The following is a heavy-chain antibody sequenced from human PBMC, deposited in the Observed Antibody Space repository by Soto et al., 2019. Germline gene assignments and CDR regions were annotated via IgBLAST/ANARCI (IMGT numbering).Heavy chain of an antibody. D-gene: IGHD2-21*01. CDR3: ARHGAYCWFDP. V-gene: IGHV4-39*01. CDR2: IHHSGSP. CDR1: GGSISSSSYN. J-gene: IGHJ5*02. Sequence: QLQLQESGPGLVKPSETLSLTCTVSGGSISSSSYNWGWIRQPPGKGLEWIASIHHSGSPYRNPSRRSRVTISVDTSKNQFSLKLSSVTAADTAVYYCARHGAYCWFDPWGQGTLVTVSS.